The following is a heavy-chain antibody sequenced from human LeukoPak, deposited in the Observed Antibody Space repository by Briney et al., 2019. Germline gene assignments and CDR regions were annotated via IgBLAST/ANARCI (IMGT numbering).Heavy chain of an antibody. Sequence: GGSLRLSCAASGFTFSSYGMHWVRQAPGKGLEWVAFIRYDGSNKYYADSVKGRFTISRDNSENTLYLQMNSLRAEDTAVYYCAKGSTVVPAAYYFDYWGQGTLVTVSS. CDR2: IRYDGSNK. V-gene: IGHV3-30*02. CDR3: AKGSTVVPAAYYFDY. D-gene: IGHD2-2*01. J-gene: IGHJ4*02. CDR1: GFTFSSYG.